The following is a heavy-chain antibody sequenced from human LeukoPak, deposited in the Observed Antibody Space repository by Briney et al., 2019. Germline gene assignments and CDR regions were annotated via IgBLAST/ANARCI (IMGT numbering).Heavy chain of an antibody. CDR3: ARVEEYYYYGMDV. Sequence: ASVKVSCKASGYSFTSYGISWVRQAPGQGLEWMGWISAYNGNTNYAQKLQGRVTMTTDTSTSTAYMELRSLRSDDTAIYYCARVEEYYYYGMDVWGQGTTVTVSS. D-gene: IGHD3-3*01. V-gene: IGHV1-18*01. CDR1: GYSFTSYG. J-gene: IGHJ6*02. CDR2: ISAYNGNT.